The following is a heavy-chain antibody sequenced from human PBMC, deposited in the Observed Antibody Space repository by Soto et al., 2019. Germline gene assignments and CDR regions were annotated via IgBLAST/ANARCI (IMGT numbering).Heavy chain of an antibody. CDR2: ISGSGGST. CDR3: AKNTRGYSSSRYYFDY. D-gene: IGHD6-6*01. V-gene: IGHV3-23*01. J-gene: IGHJ4*02. Sequence: GALRLSCAASGFTFSSYAMSWVRQAPGKGLEWVSAISGSGGSTYYADSVKGRFTISRDNSKNTLYLQMNSLRAEDTAVYYCAKNTRGYSSSRYYFDYWGQGTLVTVSS. CDR1: GFTFSSYA.